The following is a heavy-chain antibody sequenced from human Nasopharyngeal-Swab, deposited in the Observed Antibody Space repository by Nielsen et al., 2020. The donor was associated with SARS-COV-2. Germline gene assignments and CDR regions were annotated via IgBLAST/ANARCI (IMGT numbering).Heavy chain of an antibody. V-gene: IGHV4-59*11. CDR1: GVSITSQY. CDR3: AKEGATGWFDP. J-gene: IGHJ5*02. Sequence: GSLRLSCTVSGVSITSQYWSWIRQPPGKGLEWIGYISHNSGTSYNPSLKSRVTMFMDTSKNQFSLRLRSVTAADKAVYYCAKEGATGWFDPWGQGTLVTVSS. CDR2: ISHNSGT.